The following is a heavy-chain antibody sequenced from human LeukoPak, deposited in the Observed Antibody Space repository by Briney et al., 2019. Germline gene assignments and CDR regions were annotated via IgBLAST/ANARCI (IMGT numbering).Heavy chain of an antibody. CDR3: ARRRDSGSLQHFDY. J-gene: IGHJ4*02. D-gene: IGHD1-26*01. Sequence: AGGSLRLSCAASGFTFSSYEMNWVRQAPGKGLERVSYISSSGSTIYYADSVKGRFTISRDNAKNSLYLQMNSLRAEHTAVYYCARRRDSGSLQHFDYWGQGTLVTVSS. CDR1: GFTFSSYE. V-gene: IGHV3-48*03. CDR2: ISSSGSTI.